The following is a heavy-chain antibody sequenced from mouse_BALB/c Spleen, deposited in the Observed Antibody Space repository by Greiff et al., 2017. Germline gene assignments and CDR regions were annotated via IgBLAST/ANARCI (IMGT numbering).Heavy chain of an antibody. CDR1: GYSITSDYA. CDR3: ARDRYFGFAY. CDR2: ISYSGST. V-gene: IGHV3-2*02. J-gene: IGHJ3*01. D-gene: IGHD2-14*01. Sequence: VQLQQSGPGLVKPSQSLSLTCTVTGYSITSDYAWNWIRQFPGNKLEWMGYISYSGSTSYNPSLKSRISITRDTSKNQFFLQLNSVTTEDTATYYCARDRYFGFAYWGQGTLVTVSA.